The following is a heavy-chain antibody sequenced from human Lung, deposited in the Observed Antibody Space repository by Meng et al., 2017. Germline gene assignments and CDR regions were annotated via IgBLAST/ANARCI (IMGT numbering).Heavy chain of an antibody. V-gene: IGHV4-34*01. CDR2: INHSGST. Sequence: QVQLQQWGEGLLKLSEPLSLPCVVSGGSFSDYYWSWIRQPPGKGLEWIGEINHSGSTNYNPSLESRATISVDTSQNNLSLKLSSVTAADSAVYYCARGPTTMAHDFDYWGQGTLVTVSS. D-gene: IGHD4-11*01. CDR1: GGSFSDYY. CDR3: ARGPTTMAHDFDY. J-gene: IGHJ4*02.